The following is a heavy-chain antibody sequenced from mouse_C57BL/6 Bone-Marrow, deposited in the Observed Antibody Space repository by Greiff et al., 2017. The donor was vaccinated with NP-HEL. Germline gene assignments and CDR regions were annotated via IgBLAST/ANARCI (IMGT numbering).Heavy chain of an antibody. CDR3: ARDQMGYDGYDFDY. CDR1: GFTFSDYY. D-gene: IGHD2-3*01. CDR2: INYDGSST. V-gene: IGHV5-16*01. Sequence: EVMLVESEGGLVQPGSSMKLSCTASGFTFSDYYMAWVRQVPEKGLEWVANINYDGSSTYYLDSLKSRFIISRDNAKNILYLQMSSLKSEDTATYYCARDQMGYDGYDFDYWGQGTTLTVAS. J-gene: IGHJ2*01.